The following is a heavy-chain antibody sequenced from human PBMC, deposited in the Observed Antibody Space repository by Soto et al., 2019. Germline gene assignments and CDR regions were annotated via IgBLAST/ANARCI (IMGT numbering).Heavy chain of an antibody. CDR3: ARVTLFWPLYYGMDV. D-gene: IGHD3-3*01. CDR2: ISSSSSYI. V-gene: IGHV3-21*01. CDR1: GFTFSSYS. J-gene: IGHJ6*02. Sequence: GGSLRLSCAAPGFTFSSYSMNWVRQAPGKGLEWVSSISSSSSYIYYADSVKGRFTISRDNAKNSLYLQMNSLRAEDTAVYYCARVTLFWPLYYGMDVWGQGTTVTVS.